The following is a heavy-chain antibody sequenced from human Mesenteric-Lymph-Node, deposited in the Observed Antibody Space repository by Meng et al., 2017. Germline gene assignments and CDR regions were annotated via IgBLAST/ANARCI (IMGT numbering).Heavy chain of an antibody. J-gene: IGHJ4*02. Sequence: GESLKISCAASGFTFSSYWMSWVRQAPGKGLEWVANIKQDGSEKYYVDSVKGRFTISRDNAKNSLYLQMNSLRAEDTAVYYCARDQDFWSGFYYFDYWGQGTLVTVSS. CDR1: GFTFSSYW. CDR3: ARDQDFWSGFYYFDY. CDR2: IKQDGSEK. V-gene: IGHV3-7*01. D-gene: IGHD3-3*01.